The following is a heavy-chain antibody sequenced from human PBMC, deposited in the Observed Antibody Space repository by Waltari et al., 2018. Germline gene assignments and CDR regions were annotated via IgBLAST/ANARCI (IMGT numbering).Heavy chain of an antibody. V-gene: IGHV3-23*01. CDR1: GFTFSDQA. CDR3: AKGAVGHDAFDI. J-gene: IGHJ3*02. Sequence: EVQLLESGGGLVQPAGSLRLSCAASGFTFSDQAVDWCRPAPGKGLEWVSAISGSGGSTYYADSVKGRFTISRDNSKNTLYLQMNSLRAEDTAVYYCAKGAVGHDAFDIWGQGTMVTVSS. D-gene: IGHD6-19*01. CDR2: ISGSGGST.